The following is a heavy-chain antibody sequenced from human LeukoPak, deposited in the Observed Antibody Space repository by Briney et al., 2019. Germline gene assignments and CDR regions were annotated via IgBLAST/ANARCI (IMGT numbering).Heavy chain of an antibody. V-gene: IGHV4-30-4*01. D-gene: IGHD2-2*01. CDR2: IYYSGST. CDR3: ARVLVVVPRWFDP. J-gene: IGHJ5*02. CDR1: GGSISSGEYY. Sequence: SETLSLTCTVSGGSISSGEYYWSRIRQPPGKGPEWIGYIYYSGSTYYNPSLKSRVTISVDTSKNQFSLKLSSVTAADTAVYYCARVLVVVPRWFDPWGQGTLVTVSS.